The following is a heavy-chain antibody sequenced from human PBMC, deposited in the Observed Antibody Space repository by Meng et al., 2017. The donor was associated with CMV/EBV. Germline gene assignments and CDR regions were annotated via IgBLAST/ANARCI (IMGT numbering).Heavy chain of an antibody. V-gene: IGHV4-34*01. Sequence: SETLSLTCAVYGGSFSGYYWSWIRQPPGKGLEWIGEINHSGSTNYNPSLKSRVTISVDTSKNQFSLELSSVTAADTAVYYCARGRGWRAVYYYRGGSAPGDAFDIWGQGTMVTVSS. J-gene: IGHJ3*02. CDR1: GGSFSGYY. CDR3: ARGRGWRAVYYYRGGSAPGDAFDI. CDR2: INHSGST. D-gene: IGHD3-10*01.